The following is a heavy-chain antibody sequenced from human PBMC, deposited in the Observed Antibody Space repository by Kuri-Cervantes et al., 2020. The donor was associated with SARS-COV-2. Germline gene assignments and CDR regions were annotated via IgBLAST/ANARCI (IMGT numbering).Heavy chain of an antibody. V-gene: IGHV4-39*01. Sequence: GSLRLSCTVSGGSFSSSSYYWGWIRQPPGKGREWLGSIYYSGSTYYNPSLKSRDTISVDTSKNQISLKLISVTAADTAVYDCERLGVVPVAIQIDYWGQGTLVTVSS. CDR2: IYYSGST. J-gene: IGHJ4*02. D-gene: IGHD2-2*01. CDR1: GGSFSSSSYY. CDR3: ERLGVVPVAIQIDY.